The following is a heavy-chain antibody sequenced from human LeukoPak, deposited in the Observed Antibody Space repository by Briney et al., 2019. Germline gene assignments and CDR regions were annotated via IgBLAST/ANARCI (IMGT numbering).Heavy chain of an antibody. Sequence: GGSLKLSCAASGFTVSSNYMSWVRQAPGKGLEWVSVIYSGGSTYYADSVKGRFTISRDNSKNTLYIQMNSLRAEDTAVYYCARDRSGDDAFDIWGQGTMVTVSS. CDR2: IYSGGST. D-gene: IGHD2-21*02. J-gene: IGHJ3*02. CDR1: GFTVSSNY. V-gene: IGHV3-53*01. CDR3: ARDRSGDDAFDI.